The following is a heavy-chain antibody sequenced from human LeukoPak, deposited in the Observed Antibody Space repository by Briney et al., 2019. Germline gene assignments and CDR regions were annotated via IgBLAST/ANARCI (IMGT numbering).Heavy chain of an antibody. CDR2: MNSNSGNT. Sequence: ASVKVSCKASGYTFTSYDINWVRQATGQGLEWMGWMNSNSGNTGYAQKFQGRVTMTRNTSISTAYMELSSLRSEDTAVYYCARGIRYYYYYYYMDAWGKGTTVTVSS. V-gene: IGHV1-8*01. CDR1: GYTFTSYD. D-gene: IGHD3-10*01. CDR3: ARGIRYYYYYYYMDA. J-gene: IGHJ6*03.